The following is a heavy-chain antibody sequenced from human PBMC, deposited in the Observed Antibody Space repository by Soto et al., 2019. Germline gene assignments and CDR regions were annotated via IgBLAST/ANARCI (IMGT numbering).Heavy chain of an antibody. Sequence: QVQLVQSGAEVKKPGASVKVSCKASGYTFINYYIHWVRQAPGHGLEWMAIINPTGGSTNYAQKFQGRLTLTMDTSTTTLYMDLSSLTSEDTAIYYCATHLAAGVVWGQGTLVTV. CDR1: GYTFINYY. CDR2: INPTGGST. D-gene: IGHD2-8*02. V-gene: IGHV1-46*01. J-gene: IGHJ4*02. CDR3: ATHLAAGVV.